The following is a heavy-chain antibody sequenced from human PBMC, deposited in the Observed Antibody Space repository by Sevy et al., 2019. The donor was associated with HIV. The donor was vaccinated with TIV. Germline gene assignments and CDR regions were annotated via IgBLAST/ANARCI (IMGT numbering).Heavy chain of an antibody. J-gene: IGHJ4*02. CDR2: IYYSGST. CDR1: GGSISSGDYY. V-gene: IGHV4-30-4*01. D-gene: IGHD3-22*01. Sequence: SETLSLTCTVSGGSISSGDYYWSWIRQPPGKGLEWIGYIYYSGSTYYKPSLKSRVTISVDTSKNQFSLKLSSVTAADTDVYYCARGDNYDSSGYPFDYWGQGPLVTVS. CDR3: ARGDNYDSSGYPFDY.